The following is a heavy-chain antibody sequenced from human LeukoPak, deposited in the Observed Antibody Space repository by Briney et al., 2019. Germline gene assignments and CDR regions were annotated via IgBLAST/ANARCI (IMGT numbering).Heavy chain of an antibody. J-gene: IGHJ2*01. CDR2: IYTSGST. V-gene: IGHV4-4*07. CDR1: GGSISSYY. CDR3: ASTRSHTYWYFDL. D-gene: IGHD1-14*01. Sequence: SETLSLTCTVSGGSISSYYWSWIRQPAGKGLEWNGRIYTSGSTNYNPSLKSRVTMSVDTSKNQFSLKLSSVTAADTAVYYCASTRSHTYWYFDLWGRGTLVTVSS.